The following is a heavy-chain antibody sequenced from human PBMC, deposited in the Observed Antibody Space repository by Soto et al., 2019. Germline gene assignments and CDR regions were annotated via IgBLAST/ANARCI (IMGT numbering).Heavy chain of an antibody. D-gene: IGHD2-15*01. CDR1: GGSISSGGYS. J-gene: IGHJ4*02. CDR2: IYHSGST. Sequence: SETLSLTCAVSGGSISSGGYSWSWIRQPPGKGLEWIGYIYHSGSTYYNPSLKSRVTISVDRSKNQFSLKLSSVTAADTAVYYCAVVGVAATGRYFDYWGQGTLVTVSS. V-gene: IGHV4-30-2*01. CDR3: AVVGVAATGRYFDY.